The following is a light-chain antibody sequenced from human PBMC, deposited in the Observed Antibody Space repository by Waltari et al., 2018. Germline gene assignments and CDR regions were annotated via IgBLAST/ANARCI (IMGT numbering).Light chain of an antibody. V-gene: IGLV2-11*01. CDR1: RSDVGGYNY. CDR3: CSYAGSYPHWV. Sequence: QSALTQPRSVSGSPGQSVTISCTGTRSDVGGYNYVSWYQQYPGKAPKLFIYYVTRLPSGVPDRFSGSKSGNTASLTISGLQAEDEADYYCCSYAGSYPHWVFGGGTKLTVL. CDR2: YVT. J-gene: IGLJ3*02.